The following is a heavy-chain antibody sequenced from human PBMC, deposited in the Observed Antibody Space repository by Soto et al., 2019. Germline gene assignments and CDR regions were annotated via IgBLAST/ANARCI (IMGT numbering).Heavy chain of an antibody. Sequence: SETLSLTCAVSGGSISSGGYSWSWFRQPPGKGLEWIGYIYHSGSTYYNPSLKSRVTMSVDRSKNHFSLKLSSVTAADTAVYYCARVPSPWGQGTLVTRLL. CDR3: ARVPSP. CDR1: GGSISSGGYS. CDR2: IYHSGST. J-gene: IGHJ5*02. V-gene: IGHV4-30-2*01.